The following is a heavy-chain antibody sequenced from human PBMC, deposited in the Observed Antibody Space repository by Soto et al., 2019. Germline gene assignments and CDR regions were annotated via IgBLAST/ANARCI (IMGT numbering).Heavy chain of an antibody. CDR1: GGSISSGGYY. V-gene: IGHV4-31*03. CDR2: IFYSGTT. CDR3: ASVRGGYYYAMDV. Sequence: SETLSLTCTVSGGSISSGGYYWSWIRQHPGKGLEWIGYIFYSGTTYYNPSLKSRVTISVDKSKNQFSLKLSSVTAADTAVYYCASVRGGYYYAMDVWGQGTTVTVS. D-gene: IGHD3-10*02. J-gene: IGHJ6*02.